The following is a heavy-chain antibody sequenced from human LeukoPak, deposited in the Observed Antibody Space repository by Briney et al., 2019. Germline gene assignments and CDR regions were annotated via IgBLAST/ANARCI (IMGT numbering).Heavy chain of an antibody. Sequence: GRSLRLSCAASGFTFGDYAMSWFRQAPGKGLEWVGFIRSKAYGGTTEYAASVKGRFTISRDDSKSIAYLQMNSLKTEDTAVYYCTRDSSGWSLYWYGMDVWGQGTTVTVSS. CDR1: GFTFGDYA. D-gene: IGHD6-19*01. J-gene: IGHJ6*02. CDR3: TRDSSGWSLYWYGMDV. V-gene: IGHV3-49*03. CDR2: IRSKAYGGTT.